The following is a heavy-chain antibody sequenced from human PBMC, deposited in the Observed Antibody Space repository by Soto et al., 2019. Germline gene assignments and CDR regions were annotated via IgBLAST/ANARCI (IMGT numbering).Heavy chain of an antibody. CDR2: IYHSGST. V-gene: IGHV4-30-2*01. D-gene: IGHD6-19*01. CDR1: GGSISSGGYS. CDR3: TRANEPVADFQRRYWVDP. J-gene: IGHJ5*02. Sequence: LQLQESGSGLVKPSQTLSLTCAVSGGSISSGGYSWSWIRQPPGKGLEWIGYIYHSGSTNYNPTLKSRGTITVNRSKNQFSLKLSSVTAADTAVYYCTRANEPVADFQRRYWVDPGGQGTPVTVAS.